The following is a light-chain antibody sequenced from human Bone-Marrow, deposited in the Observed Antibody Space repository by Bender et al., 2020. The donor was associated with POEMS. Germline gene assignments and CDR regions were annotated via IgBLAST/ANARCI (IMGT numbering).Light chain of an antibody. V-gene: IGLV3-25*03. CDR2: KDT. CDR3: QSVDTSATYVI. J-gene: IGLJ2*01. CDR1: ALPKQH. Sequence: SYELTQPPSVSVSPGQTARIPCSGDALPKQHAYWYQQKPGQAPVLVMYKDTERPSGIPERFSGSSSGTTVTLTISGVQAEDEADYYCQSVDTSATYVIFGGGTTLTVL.